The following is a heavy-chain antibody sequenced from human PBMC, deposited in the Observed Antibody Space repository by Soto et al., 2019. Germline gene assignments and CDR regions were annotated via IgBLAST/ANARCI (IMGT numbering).Heavy chain of an antibody. CDR1: GFTFSSYG. V-gene: IGHV3-30*18. J-gene: IGHJ6*02. CDR2: ISYDGSNK. Sequence: QVQLVESGGGVVQPGRSLRLSCAASGFTFSSYGMHWVRQAPGKGLEWVAVISYDGSNKYYADSVKGRFTISRDNSKNTLYLQMNSLRAEDTAVYYCAKAGVAHYYGMDVWGQGTTVTVCS. D-gene: IGHD5-12*01. CDR3: AKAGVAHYYGMDV.